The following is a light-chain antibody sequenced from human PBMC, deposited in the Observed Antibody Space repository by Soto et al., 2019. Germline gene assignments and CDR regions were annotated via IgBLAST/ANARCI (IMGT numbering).Light chain of an antibody. CDR3: QQYENSPRT. J-gene: IGKJ4*01. CDR2: DAS. V-gene: IGKV3-20*01. Sequence: EIVLTQSAGTLSLSPGERATLSCRASQTISSNYLAWYQQKPGQAPRLLIYDASSRATGIPDRFGGSGSGTDFTLTISRLEPEDSAVYFCQQYENSPRTFGGGTKVEIK. CDR1: QTISSNY.